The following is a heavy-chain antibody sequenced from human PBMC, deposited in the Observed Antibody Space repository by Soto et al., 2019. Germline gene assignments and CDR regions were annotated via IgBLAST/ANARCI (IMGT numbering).Heavy chain of an antibody. Sequence: SVKVSCNASGGTFSSYAITWVLQAPGQGLEWMGGIIPIFGTANYAQKFQGRGTITADESTSTAYMELSSLRSEDTAVYYCARDRSSSRRPFFDPWGQGTLVTVSA. CDR3: ARDRSSSRRPFFDP. CDR1: GGTFSSYA. V-gene: IGHV1-69*13. CDR2: IIPIFGTA. D-gene: IGHD6-13*01. J-gene: IGHJ5*02.